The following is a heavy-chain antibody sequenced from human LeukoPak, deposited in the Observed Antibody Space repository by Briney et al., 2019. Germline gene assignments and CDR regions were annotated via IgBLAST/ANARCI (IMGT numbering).Heavy chain of an antibody. CDR1: GSTFSSYA. CDR3: AKLLSGYCSRTSCPNWFDP. V-gene: IGHV3-23*01. J-gene: IGHJ5*02. D-gene: IGHD2-2*01. Sequence: GGSLRLSCAASGSTFSSYAMTWVRQAPGKGLEWVSAPSGSDGSTWYADSVKGRFTVSRDNSKNTLYLQMNSLRAEDTAVYYCAKLLSGYCSRTSCPNWFDPWGQGTLVTVSS. CDR2: PSGSDGST.